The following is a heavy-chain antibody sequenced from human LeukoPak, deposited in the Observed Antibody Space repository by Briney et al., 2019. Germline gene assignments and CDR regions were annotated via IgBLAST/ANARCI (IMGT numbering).Heavy chain of an antibody. V-gene: IGHV4-38-2*01. CDR2: ISHSGST. Sequence: PPETLSLTCVVSNYSISSDNYWGWIRQSPGKGLEWIGSISHSGSTYYNPSLQSRVTISVDTSKNQFSLNLTSVTTTDTALYYCARAVTGPRFDRWGQGTLVTVSS. CDR1: NYSISSDNY. CDR3: ARAVTGPRFDR. D-gene: IGHD6-19*01. J-gene: IGHJ5*02.